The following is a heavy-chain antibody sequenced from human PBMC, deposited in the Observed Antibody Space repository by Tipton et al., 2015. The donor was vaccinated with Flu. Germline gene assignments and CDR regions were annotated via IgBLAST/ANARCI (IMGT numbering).Heavy chain of an antibody. CDR2: IDHSGTT. CDR3: AIHSYSRRRAGH. CDR1: GYSISSGYY. D-gene: IGHD4-11*01. J-gene: IGHJ4*02. Sequence: LRPSCTVSGYSISSGYYWGWIRQPPGKGLEWIGSIDHSGTTYYNPSLKSRVTISVDTSKNQFSLKLSSVTAADTAVFYCAIHSYSRRRAGHWGQGTLVTVSS. V-gene: IGHV4-38-2*02.